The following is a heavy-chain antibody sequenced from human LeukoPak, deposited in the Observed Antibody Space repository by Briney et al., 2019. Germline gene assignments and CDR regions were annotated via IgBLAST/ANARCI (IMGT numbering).Heavy chain of an antibody. CDR2: IWYDGSNK. D-gene: IGHD6-6*01. Sequence: GGSLRLSCAASGFTFSSYGMHWVRQAPGKGLEWVAVIWYDGSNKYYADSVKGRFTISRDNSKNTLYLQMNSLRAEDTAVYYCARGGYSSSQKMGYWGQGTLVTVSS. CDR1: GFTFSSYG. CDR3: ARGGYSSSQKMGY. J-gene: IGHJ4*02. V-gene: IGHV3-33*01.